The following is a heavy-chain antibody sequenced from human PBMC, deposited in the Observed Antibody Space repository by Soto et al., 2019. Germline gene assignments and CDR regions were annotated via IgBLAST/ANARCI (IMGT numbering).Heavy chain of an antibody. CDR3: ARDRPDYDILTQPRTSYGMDV. V-gene: IGHV4-34*01. J-gene: IGHJ6*02. CDR2: INHSGST. D-gene: IGHD3-9*01. CDR1: GGSFSGYY. Sequence: QVQLQQWGAGLLKPSETLSLTCAVYGGSFSGYYWSWIRQPPGKGLEWIGEINHSGSTNYNPSLKSRVTISVDTSKNQFSQKLSSVTAADTAVYYCARDRPDYDILTQPRTSYGMDVWGQGTTVTVSS.